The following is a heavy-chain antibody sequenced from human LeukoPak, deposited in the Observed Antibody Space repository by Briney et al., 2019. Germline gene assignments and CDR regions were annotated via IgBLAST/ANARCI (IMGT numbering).Heavy chain of an antibody. D-gene: IGHD3-10*01. CDR3: ARVGYYYGSGSYGLDY. CDR1: GFTFSNFW. V-gene: IGHV3-48*02. Sequence: GESLRLSCTASGFTFSNFWMGWVRQAPGKGLEWVSYISSSSSTIYYADSVKGRFTISRDNAKNSLYLQMNSLRDEDTAVYYCARVGYYYGSGSYGLDYWGQGTLVTVSS. CDR2: ISSSSSTI. J-gene: IGHJ4*02.